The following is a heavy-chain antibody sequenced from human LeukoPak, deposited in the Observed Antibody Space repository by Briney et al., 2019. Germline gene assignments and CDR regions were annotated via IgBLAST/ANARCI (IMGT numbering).Heavy chain of an antibody. Sequence: GGSLRLSCAASGFTFSGYGMHWVRQAPGKGLEWVAFIDYDGRNKYYADSVKGRFTISRDNAKNSLYLQMNSLRADDTAVYYCARFAAGGSYYYYMDVWGKGTTVTVSS. CDR3: ARFAAGGSYYYYMDV. CDR2: IDYDGRNK. V-gene: IGHV3-30*02. J-gene: IGHJ6*03. D-gene: IGHD3-10*01. CDR1: GFTFSGYG.